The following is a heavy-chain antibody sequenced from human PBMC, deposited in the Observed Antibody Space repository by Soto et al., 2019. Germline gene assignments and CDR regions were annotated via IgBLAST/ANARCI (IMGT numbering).Heavy chain of an antibody. Sequence: SVKVSCKASGFTFTSSAVQWVRQARGQCLEWIGWIVVGSGNTNYAQKFQERVTITRDMSTSTAYMELSSLRSEDTAVYYCAESSGAPYYYYGMDVWGQGTTVTVSS. CDR2: IVVGSGNT. CDR1: GFTFTSSA. D-gene: IGHD3-22*01. J-gene: IGHJ6*02. V-gene: IGHV1-58*01. CDR3: AESSGAPYYYYGMDV.